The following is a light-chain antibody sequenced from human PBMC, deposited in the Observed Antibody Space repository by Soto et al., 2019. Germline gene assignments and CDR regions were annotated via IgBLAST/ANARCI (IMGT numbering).Light chain of an antibody. CDR1: QRITGSS. V-gene: IGKV3-20*01. CDR2: GAS. J-gene: IGKJ2*01. CDR3: HQYSTSPT. Sequence: VLTQSPGTLSLSPGDRATLSCRASQRITGSSLAWYQQKPGQSPRLVIFGASSRDSGVPDRFSGNGSGADFTLTISRLEPEDSAVYHCHQYSTSPTFGPGTKLEI.